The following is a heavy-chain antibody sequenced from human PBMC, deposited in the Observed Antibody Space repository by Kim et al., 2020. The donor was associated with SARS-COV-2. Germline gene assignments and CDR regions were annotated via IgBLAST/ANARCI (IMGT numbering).Heavy chain of an antibody. CDR1: GGTFSSYA. CDR2: IIPIFGTA. D-gene: IGHD3-22*01. J-gene: IGHJ4*02. CDR3: ARATWRYYYDSSGYLDY. Sequence: SVKVSCKASGGTFSSYAISWVRQAPGQGLEWMGGIIPIFGTANYAQKFQGRVTITADESTSTAYMELSSLRSEDTAVYYCARATWRYYYDSSGYLDYWGQGTLVTVSS. V-gene: IGHV1-69*13.